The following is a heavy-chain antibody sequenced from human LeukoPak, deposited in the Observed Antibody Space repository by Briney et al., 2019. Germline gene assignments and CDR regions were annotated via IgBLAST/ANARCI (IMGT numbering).Heavy chain of an antibody. Sequence: GESLKISCKGSGYSFTSYWIGWVRQMPGKGLEWMGIIYPGDSDTRYSPSFQGQVTISADKSISTAYLQWSSLKASDIAMYYCARPAPAAMNYYYGMDVWGQGTTVTVSS. CDR1: GYSFTSYW. CDR3: ARPAPAAMNYYYGMDV. J-gene: IGHJ6*02. CDR2: IYPGDSDT. V-gene: IGHV5-51*01. D-gene: IGHD2-2*01.